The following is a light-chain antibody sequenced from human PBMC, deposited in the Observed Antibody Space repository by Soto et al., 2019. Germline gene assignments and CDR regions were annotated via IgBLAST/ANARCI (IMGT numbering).Light chain of an antibody. V-gene: IGKV3-15*01. CDR1: KSISSN. J-gene: IGKJ4*01. CDR2: RTS. CDR3: QQYNNCPRAT. Sequence: EIVMTQSPANLSVSPGERATLSCRASKSISSNLAWYKQKPGQAPRLLMFRTSSRATGFPARFSGSGSGTEFNLTISSLQSEDVGVYYCQQYNNCPRATFGGGTKVEIK.